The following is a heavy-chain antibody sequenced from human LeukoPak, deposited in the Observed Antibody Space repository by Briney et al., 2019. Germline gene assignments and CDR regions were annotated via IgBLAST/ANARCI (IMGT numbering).Heavy chain of an antibody. CDR2: IYYSGST. CDR3: ARDGGSHYYDSSGYLPCDY. V-gene: IGHV4-59*12. Sequence: PSETLSLTCTVSGGSISSYYSSWIRQPPGKGLEWIGYIYYSGSTNYKPSLKSRVTISVDTSKNQFSLKLSSVTAADTAVYYCARDGGSHYYDSSGYLPCDYWGQGTLVTVSS. D-gene: IGHD3-22*01. CDR1: GGSISSYY. J-gene: IGHJ4*02.